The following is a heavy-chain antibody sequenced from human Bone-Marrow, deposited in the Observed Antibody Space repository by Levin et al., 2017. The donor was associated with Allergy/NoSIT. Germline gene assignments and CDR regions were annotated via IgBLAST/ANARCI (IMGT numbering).Heavy chain of an antibody. J-gene: IGHJ5*02. Sequence: MASETLSLTCAVYGGSISGHHWSWIRQPPGKGLEWIGEINESGGTKYNPSLRSRVTISVDTSKNQYSVRLTSVTAADTAVYYCTRNNWFDPWGRGTLVTVSS. CDR1: GGSISGHH. CDR3: TRNNWFDP. CDR2: INESGGT. V-gene: IGHV4-34*01.